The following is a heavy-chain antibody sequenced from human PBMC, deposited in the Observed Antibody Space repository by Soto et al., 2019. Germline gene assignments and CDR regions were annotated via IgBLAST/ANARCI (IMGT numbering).Heavy chain of an antibody. CDR2: IDPSDSQT. J-gene: IGHJ4*02. V-gene: IGHV5-10-1*01. D-gene: IGHD5-12*01. CDR3: ARQIYDSDAGPNFQYYFDS. CDR1: GYSFAGYW. Sequence: GESLKISCKGSGYSFAGYWITWVRQKPGKGLEWMGRIDPSDSQTYYSPSFRGHVTISVTKSITTVFLQWSSLRASDTAMYYCARQIYDSDAGPNFQYYFDSWGQGTPVTVS.